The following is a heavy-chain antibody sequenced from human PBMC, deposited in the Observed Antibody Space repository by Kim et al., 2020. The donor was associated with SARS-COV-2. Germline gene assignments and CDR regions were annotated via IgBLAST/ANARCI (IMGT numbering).Heavy chain of an antibody. J-gene: IGHJ3*02. CDR3: AIRDHITMVRGAYAFDI. V-gene: IGHV3-21*01. D-gene: IGHD3-10*01. Sequence: VKGRFTISRDNAKKSLYLQMNSLRAEDTAVYYCAIRDHITMVRGAYAFDIWGQGTMVTVSS.